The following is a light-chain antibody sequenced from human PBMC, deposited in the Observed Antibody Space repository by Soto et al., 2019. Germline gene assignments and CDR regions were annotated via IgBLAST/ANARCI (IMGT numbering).Light chain of an antibody. Sequence: EVVLTQSPGTLSLSPGERATLSCRASQSISGTYLAWYQQKLGQAPRLLMNGASSRATGIPDRFSGSGSGTDFTLTISRPEPEDFAVYYCQRHGSSWTFGQGTKVEIK. CDR2: GAS. CDR3: QRHGSSWT. J-gene: IGKJ1*01. CDR1: QSISGTY. V-gene: IGKV3-20*01.